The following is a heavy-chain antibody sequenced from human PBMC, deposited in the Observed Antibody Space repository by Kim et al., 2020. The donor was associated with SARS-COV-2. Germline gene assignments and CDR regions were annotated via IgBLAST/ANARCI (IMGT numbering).Heavy chain of an antibody. D-gene: IGHD3-3*01. CDR3: ARHPSFLEWLDTQYYFDS. CDR2: IYYSGNA. J-gene: IGHJ4*02. CDR1: GGSMYSSTYY. V-gene: IGHV4-39*01. Sequence: SETLSLTCTVSGGSMYSSTYYWGWVRQPPGQGLEWIGSIYYSGNAYYNPSLKSRVTISVDTSKNQFSLKVNSVTAADTAIYYCARHPSFLEWLDTQYYFDSWGQGALVAVSS.